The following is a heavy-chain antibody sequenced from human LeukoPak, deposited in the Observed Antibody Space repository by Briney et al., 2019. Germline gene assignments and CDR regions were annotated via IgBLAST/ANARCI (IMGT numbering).Heavy chain of an antibody. CDR3: ARELSFDL. J-gene: IGHJ2*01. D-gene: IGHD2-15*01. Sequence: SETLSLTCTVSGASISSYYWSWIRQPPGKGLEWIGYIYYSGSTNYNPSLKSRVTISVDTSKNQFSLKLSSVTAADTAVYYCARELSFDLWGRGTLVTVSS. CDR1: GASISSYY. CDR2: IYYSGST. V-gene: IGHV4-59*01.